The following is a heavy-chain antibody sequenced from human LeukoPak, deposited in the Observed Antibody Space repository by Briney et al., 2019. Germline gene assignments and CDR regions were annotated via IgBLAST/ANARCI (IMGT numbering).Heavy chain of an antibody. D-gene: IGHD4-23*01. CDR3: ARFGNSVYFDY. CDR1: GFTFSSYW. CDR2: INSDGSST. V-gene: IGHV3-74*01. Sequence: GGSLRLSCAASGFTFSSYWMHWVRQAPGKGLGWVSRINSDGSSTSYADSVKGRFAISRDNAKNTLYLQMNSLRAEDTAVYYCARFGNSVYFDYWGQGTLVTVSS. J-gene: IGHJ4*02.